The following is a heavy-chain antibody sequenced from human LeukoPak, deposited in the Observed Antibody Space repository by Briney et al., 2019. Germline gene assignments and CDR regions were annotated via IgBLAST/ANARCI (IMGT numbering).Heavy chain of an antibody. D-gene: IGHD1-26*01. Sequence: GGSLRLSCAASGFTFSSYWMHWVRPAPGKGLVWVSRTNSDGSSTSYADSVKGRFTISRDNAKNTLYLQMNSLRAEDTAVYYCARGPEWELDYWGQGALVTVSS. CDR1: GFTFSSYW. V-gene: IGHV3-74*01. CDR3: ARGPEWELDY. CDR2: TNSDGSST. J-gene: IGHJ4*02.